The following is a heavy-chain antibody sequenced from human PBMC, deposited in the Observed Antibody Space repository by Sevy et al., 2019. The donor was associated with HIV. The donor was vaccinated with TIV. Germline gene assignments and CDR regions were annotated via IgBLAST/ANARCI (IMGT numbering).Heavy chain of an antibody. CDR2: INPKSGAT. CDR1: GYTFSDSGYY. D-gene: IGHD3-3*01. CDR3: ARESYDFWTGPVDYDYGMDV. J-gene: IGHJ6*02. Sequence: ASVKVSCKASGYTFSDSGYYVHWVRLAPGQGLEWMGWINPKSGATNYAQKFQGRVTMTRDTSVSTANLELSRLRSDDTAVYYCARESYDFWTGPVDYDYGMDVWGQGTTVTVSS. V-gene: IGHV1-2*02.